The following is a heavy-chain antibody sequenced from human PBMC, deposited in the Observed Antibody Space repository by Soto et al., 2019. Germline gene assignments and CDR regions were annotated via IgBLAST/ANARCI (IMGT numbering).Heavy chain of an antibody. CDR3: ARANSDTAMVSAFDI. J-gene: IGHJ3*02. V-gene: IGHV1-69*06. CDR1: GGTFSSYS. Sequence: ASVKVSCKASGGTFSSYSISWVRQAPGQGLEWMGGIIPIFGTANYAQKFQGRVMITADKSTSTAYMELSSLRSEDTAVYYCARANSDTAMVSAFDIWGQGTMVTVSS. CDR2: IIPIFGTA. D-gene: IGHD5-18*01.